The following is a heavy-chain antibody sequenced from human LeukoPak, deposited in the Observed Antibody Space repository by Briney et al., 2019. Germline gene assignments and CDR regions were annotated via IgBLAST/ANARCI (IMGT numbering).Heavy chain of an antibody. CDR1: GGSISSGGYS. Sequence: SQTLSLTCAVSGGSISSGGYSWSWIRQPPGKGLEWIGYIYHSGSTYYNPSLKSRVTISVDTSKNQFSLKLSSVTAADTAVYYCARYSYDFWSGYYRYYFDYWGQGTLVTVSS. D-gene: IGHD3-3*01. J-gene: IGHJ4*02. V-gene: IGHV4-30-2*01. CDR3: ARYSYDFWSGYYRYYFDY. CDR2: IYHSGST.